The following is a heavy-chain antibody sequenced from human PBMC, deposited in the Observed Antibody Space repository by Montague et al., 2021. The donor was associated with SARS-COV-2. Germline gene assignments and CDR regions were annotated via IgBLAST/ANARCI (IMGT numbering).Heavy chain of an antibody. Sequence: SETLSLTCSVSGDSITNHYWSWIRQPAGKGLEWIGRMHFTGKTNFSPFFSSRLTMSADTSKNQFSLKLTSVTAADTAIYFCARDRFDFGAGRQGTIDFWGQRTLVTVSS. D-gene: IGHD3-10*01. CDR3: ARDRFDFGAGRQGTIDF. V-gene: IGHV4-4*07. CDR2: MHFTGKT. J-gene: IGHJ4*02. CDR1: GDSITNHY.